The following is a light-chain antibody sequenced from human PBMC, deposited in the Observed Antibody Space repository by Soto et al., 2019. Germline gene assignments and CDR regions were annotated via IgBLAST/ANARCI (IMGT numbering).Light chain of an antibody. Sequence: QSALTQPASVSGSPGQSITISCTGTSSDVGTYKFVSWYQQHPGKVPTLMIHDGTKRPSGVSNRFSGSKSGNTATLTISGLQPEDEANYYCCSYAGTSFWVFGGGTKLTVL. V-gene: IGLV2-23*01. CDR1: SSDVGTYKF. CDR3: CSYAGTSFWV. J-gene: IGLJ3*02. CDR2: DGT.